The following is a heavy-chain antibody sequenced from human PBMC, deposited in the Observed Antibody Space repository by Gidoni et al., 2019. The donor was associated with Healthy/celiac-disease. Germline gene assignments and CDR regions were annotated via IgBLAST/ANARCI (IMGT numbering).Heavy chain of an antibody. D-gene: IGHD2-2*02. Sequence: QVHLVQSGAEVKKPGASVKVSCKASGYTFPSYGISWVRQAPGQGLEWMGWISAYNGNTNYAQKLQGRVTMTTDTSTSTAYMELRSLRSDDTAVYYCARDRRGCSSTSCYTPYNWFDPWGQGTLVTVSS. CDR3: ARDRRGCSSTSCYTPYNWFDP. CDR1: GYTFPSYG. CDR2: ISAYNGNT. V-gene: IGHV1-18*01. J-gene: IGHJ5*02.